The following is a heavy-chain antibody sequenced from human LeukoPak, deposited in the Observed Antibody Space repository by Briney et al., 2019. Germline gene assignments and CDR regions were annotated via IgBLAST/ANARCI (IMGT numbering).Heavy chain of an antibody. CDR2: IYTSGST. V-gene: IGHV4-61*02. D-gene: IGHD2-2*01. CDR3: ARTIPWRIVVVPAATRVYYYYYMDV. J-gene: IGHJ6*03. Sequence: SETLSLTCTVSGGSISSGSYYWSWIRQPAGKGLEWIGRIYTSGSTNYNPSLKSQVTISVDTSKNQFSLKLSSVTAADTAVYYCARTIPWRIVVVPAATRVYYYYYMDVWGKGTTVTISS. CDR1: GGSISSGSYY.